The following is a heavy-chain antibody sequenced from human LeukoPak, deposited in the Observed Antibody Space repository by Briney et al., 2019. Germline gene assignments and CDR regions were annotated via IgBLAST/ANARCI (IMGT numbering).Heavy chain of an antibody. Sequence: PPRSLSLTCTVSGISITTFYWAWIRQPPGKGLEWIGYIHHSDLTDYIPSLKNRVTISVDTSKNQFSLRLHSVTSADTAVYFCARYDLSTLDDWGPGTLVTVSA. D-gene: IGHD2/OR15-2a*01. CDR3: ARYDLSTLDD. V-gene: IGHV4-59*01. J-gene: IGHJ4*02. CDR2: IHHSDLT. CDR1: GISITTFY.